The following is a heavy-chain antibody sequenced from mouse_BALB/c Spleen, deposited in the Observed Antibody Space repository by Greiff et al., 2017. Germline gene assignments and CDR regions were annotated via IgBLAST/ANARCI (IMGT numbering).Heavy chain of an antibody. CDR1: GFNIKDTY. CDR3: ARRDDGSSLGFAY. CDR2: IDPANGNT. J-gene: IGHJ3*01. Sequence: VQLQQSGAELVKPGASVKLSCTASGFNIKDTYMHWVKQRPEQGLEWIGRIDPANGNTKYDPKFQGKATITADTSSNTAYLQLSSLTSEDTAVYYCARRDDGSSLGFAYWGQGTLVTVSA. D-gene: IGHD1-1*01. V-gene: IGHV14-3*02.